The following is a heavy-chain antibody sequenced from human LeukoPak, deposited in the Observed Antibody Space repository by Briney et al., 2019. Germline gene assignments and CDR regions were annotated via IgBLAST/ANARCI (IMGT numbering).Heavy chain of an antibody. V-gene: IGHV3-23*01. CDR2: ICSSGGST. CDR3: AKGASTKLVRPYYFDY. J-gene: IGHJ4*02. D-gene: IGHD3-22*01. Sequence: PWGSLTITCPASGFTFSSYYMSWLRQAPGKGLEWVADICSSGGSTYDADSVKGRFTISRDNSKNTLYLQMNSLSAEDTAVYYCAKGASTKLVRPYYFDYWGQGTLVTASS. CDR1: GFTFSSYY.